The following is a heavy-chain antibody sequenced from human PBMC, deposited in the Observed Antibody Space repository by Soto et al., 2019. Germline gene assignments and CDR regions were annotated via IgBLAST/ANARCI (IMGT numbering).Heavy chain of an antibody. CDR2: ISAYNGNT. CDR3: ARDGITAVGTMDYYNYYGMDV. D-gene: IGHD6-13*01. Sequence: QGQLVQSGAEVKKPGASVKVSCKTSGYSFTSYGISWVRQAPGQGLEWMAWISAYNGNTDYAQKLQGRVTMTTDTSXCTVNMELRSLRFDDTAVYYCARDGITAVGTMDYYNYYGMDVWGQGTTVTVSS. J-gene: IGHJ6*02. CDR1: GYSFTSYG. V-gene: IGHV1-18*01.